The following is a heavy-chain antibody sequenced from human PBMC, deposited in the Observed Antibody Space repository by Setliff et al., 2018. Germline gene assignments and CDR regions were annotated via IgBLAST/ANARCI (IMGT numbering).Heavy chain of an antibody. CDR2: INSDGSST. CDR1: GFTFSSYW. CDR3: ARDGISWLNWLDP. V-gene: IGHV3-74*01. J-gene: IGHJ5*02. Sequence: PGGSLRLSCAASGFTFSSYWMHWVRQAPGKGLVWVSRINSDGSSTSYADSVKGRFTISRDNAKNTLYLQMSSLRSDDTAVYYCARDGISWLNWLDPWGQGTPVTVSS. D-gene: IGHD6-13*01.